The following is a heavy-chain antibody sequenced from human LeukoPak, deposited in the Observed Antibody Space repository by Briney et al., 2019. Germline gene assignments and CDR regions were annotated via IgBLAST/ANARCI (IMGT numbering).Heavy chain of an antibody. D-gene: IGHD1-1*01. CDR3: AHWNWNYGDY. J-gene: IGHJ4*02. V-gene: IGHV3-30*02. CDR2: IRYDGSNK. CDR1: GFTFSSYG. Sequence: QAGGSLRLSCAASGFTFSSYGMHWARQAPGKGLEWVAFIRYDGSNKYYADSVKGRFTISRDNSKNTLYLQMNSLRAEDTAVYYCAHWNWNYGDYRGQGTLVTVSS.